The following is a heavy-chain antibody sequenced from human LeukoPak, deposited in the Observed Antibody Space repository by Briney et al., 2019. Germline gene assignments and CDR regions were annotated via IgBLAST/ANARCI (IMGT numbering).Heavy chain of an antibody. CDR2: ISDDGSNK. CDR1: GFTFSSYG. CDR3: ARRGEAGTKSLDY. V-gene: IGHV3-30*03. D-gene: IGHD6-13*01. Sequence: GGSLRLSCAASGFTFSSYGVHWVRQAPGKGLEWVAVISDDGSNKYYADSVKGRFSISRDNSKNKLYLQMNSLRAEDTAIYYCARRGEAGTKSLDYWGQGTPVTVSS. J-gene: IGHJ4*02.